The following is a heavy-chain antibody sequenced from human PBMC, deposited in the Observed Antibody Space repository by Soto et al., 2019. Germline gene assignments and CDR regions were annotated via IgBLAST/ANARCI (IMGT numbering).Heavy chain of an antibody. Sequence: SETLSLTCTVSGGSISSSSYYWGWIRQPPGKGLEWIGYIYYSGSTNYNPSLKGRVTISVDTSKNQFSLKLSSVTAADTAVYYCARTRNYIVATPPDHWGQGTLVTVSS. V-gene: IGHV4-61*05. CDR2: IYYSGST. CDR1: GGSISSSSYY. J-gene: IGHJ4*02. CDR3: ARTRNYIVATPPDH. D-gene: IGHD5-12*01.